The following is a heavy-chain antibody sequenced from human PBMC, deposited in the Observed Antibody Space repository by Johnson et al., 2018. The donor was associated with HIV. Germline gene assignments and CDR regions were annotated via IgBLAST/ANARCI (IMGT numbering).Heavy chain of an antibody. Sequence: QVQLVESGGGVVQPGGSLRLSCAASGFTFSSYGMHWVRQATGKGLEWVAFIRYDGSHKDYVDSVKGRFTISRDNSKNTLYLEMNSLRAEDTAVYYCARDHSGYDSVTAAFDIWGQGTMVTVSS. CDR3: ARDHSGYDSVTAAFDI. CDR1: GFTFSSYG. V-gene: IGHV3-30*02. CDR2: IRYDGSHK. J-gene: IGHJ3*02. D-gene: IGHD5-12*01.